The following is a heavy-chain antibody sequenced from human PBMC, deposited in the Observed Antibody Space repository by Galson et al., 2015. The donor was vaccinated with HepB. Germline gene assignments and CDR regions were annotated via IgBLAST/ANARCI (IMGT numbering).Heavy chain of an antibody. CDR2: IYSGGST. CDR3: ARDPPYGSGSYGY. CDR1: GFTVSSNY. D-gene: IGHD3-10*01. J-gene: IGHJ4*02. V-gene: IGHV3-66*01. Sequence: SLRLSCAASGFTVSSNYMSWVRQAPGKGLEWVSVIYSGGSTYYADSVKGRFTISRDNSKNTLYLQMNSLRAEDTAVYYCARDPPYGSGSYGYWGQGTLVTVSS.